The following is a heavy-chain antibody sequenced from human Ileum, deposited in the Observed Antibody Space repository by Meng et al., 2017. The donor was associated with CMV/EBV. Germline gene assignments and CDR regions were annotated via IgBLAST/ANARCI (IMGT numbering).Heavy chain of an antibody. D-gene: IGHD3-10*01. CDR2: ISAYNGNT. CDR3: ARVITYYYGSGSYGFDY. Sequence: ASVKVSCKASRYTFPNCDISWVRQAPGQGLEWMGWISAYNGNTNYAQKLQGRVTMTTDTSTSTAYMELRSLRSDDTAVYYCARVITYYYGSGSYGFDYWGQGTLVTVSS. J-gene: IGHJ4*02. V-gene: IGHV1-18*01. CDR1: RYTFPNCD.